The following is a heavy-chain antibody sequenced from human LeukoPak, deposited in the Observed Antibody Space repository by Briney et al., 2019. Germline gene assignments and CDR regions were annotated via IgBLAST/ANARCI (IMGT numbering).Heavy chain of an antibody. CDR2: IFSSGST. Sequence: SETLSLTCTVSGGSISYYYWSWIRQPPGKGLEWIGYIFSSGSTNYNPSLASRVTISLVTSKNQFSLRLRSVTAADTAVYYCARDASCYYDGSGYYLGYWGQGTLVTVSS. CDR1: GGSISYYY. J-gene: IGHJ4*02. V-gene: IGHV4-59*12. D-gene: IGHD3-22*01. CDR3: ARDASCYYDGSGYYLGY.